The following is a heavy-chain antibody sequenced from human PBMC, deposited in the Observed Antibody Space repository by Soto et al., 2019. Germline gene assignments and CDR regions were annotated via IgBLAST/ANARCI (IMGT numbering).Heavy chain of an antibody. J-gene: IGHJ5*02. CDR3: ARIEIGYCSSTSCFGNNWFDP. Sequence: QVTLKESGPVLVKPTETLTLTCTVSGFSLSNARMGVSWIRQPPGTDLEWLAHIFSNDEKSYSTSLKTRLTISKDTSKSQVVLTMTNMDPVDTATYYCARIEIGYCSSTSCFGNNWFDPWGQGTLVTVSS. CDR2: IFSNDEK. CDR1: GFSLSNARMG. V-gene: IGHV2-26*01. D-gene: IGHD2-2*01.